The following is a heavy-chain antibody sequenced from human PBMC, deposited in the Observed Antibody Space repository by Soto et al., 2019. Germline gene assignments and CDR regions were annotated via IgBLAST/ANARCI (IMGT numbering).Heavy chain of an antibody. Sequence: EVQLLESGGDLVQPGGSLRLSCAASGFTFSRYAMSWVRQAPGKGLEWVSGISGSGGSTYYADSVKGRFTISRDNSKNMMYLLMNSLRAEDTAVYYCAKGVDVFGVDWFDPWGQGTLVTVSS. D-gene: IGHD3-16*01. J-gene: IGHJ5*02. V-gene: IGHV3-23*01. CDR3: AKGVDVFGVDWFDP. CDR1: GFTFSRYA. CDR2: ISGSGGST.